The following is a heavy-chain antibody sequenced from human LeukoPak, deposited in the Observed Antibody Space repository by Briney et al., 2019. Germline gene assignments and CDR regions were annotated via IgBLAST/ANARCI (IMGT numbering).Heavy chain of an antibody. CDR2: IRGSGGST. CDR3: AKLKYSSSWYVVSLVPFDY. Sequence: GGSLRLSCAASGFTFSSYAMSWVRQAPGKGLEWVSAIRGSGGSTYYADSVKGRFTIFRDNSKNTLYLQMNSLRAEDTAVYYCAKLKYSSSWYVVSLVPFDYWGQGTLVTVSS. CDR1: GFTFSSYA. J-gene: IGHJ4*02. V-gene: IGHV3-23*01. D-gene: IGHD6-13*01.